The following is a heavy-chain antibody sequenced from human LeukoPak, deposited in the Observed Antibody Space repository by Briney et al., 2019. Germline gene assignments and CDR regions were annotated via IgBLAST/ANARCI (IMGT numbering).Heavy chain of an antibody. Sequence: SGTLSLTCAVYGGSFSGYYWSWIRQPPGKGLEWIGEITNRGSTNYNPSLKSRVTISVDTSKNQFSLKLSSVTAADTAVYYCAGRYSYGSDYYYYYGMDVWGQGTTVTVPS. CDR2: ITNRGST. J-gene: IGHJ6*02. CDR1: GGSFSGYY. V-gene: IGHV4-34*01. D-gene: IGHD5-18*01. CDR3: AGRYSYGSDYYYYYGMDV.